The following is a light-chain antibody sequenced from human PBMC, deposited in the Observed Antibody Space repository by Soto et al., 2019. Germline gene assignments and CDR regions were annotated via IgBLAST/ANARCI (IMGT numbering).Light chain of an antibody. CDR3: QQYNSYPFT. Sequence: DIQMTQSPSSLSASVGDRVTITCRASQSISSYLNWYQQKPGKAPKLLIYAASSLKSGVPSRFSGSGSGTEFTLTISSLQPDDFATYYCQQYNSYPFTFGGGTKVDIK. CDR1: QSISSY. V-gene: IGKV1-5*01. CDR2: AAS. J-gene: IGKJ4*01.